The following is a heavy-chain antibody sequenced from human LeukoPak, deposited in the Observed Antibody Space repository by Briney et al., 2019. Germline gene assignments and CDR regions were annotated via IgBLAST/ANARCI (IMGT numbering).Heavy chain of an antibody. V-gene: IGHV4-39*01. D-gene: IGHD5-18*01. J-gene: IGHJ4*02. CDR1: GASISTSYYY. CDR3: ARQVTFGYAYGYYFDF. Sequence: SETLSLTCTVSGASISTSYYYWAWIRQPPGTGLEWIGNFHYSGSTYYNPSLKSRVAISIDTSKNQFSLRLSSVTAADTAVYYCARQVTFGYAYGYYFDFWGQGALVTVSS. CDR2: FHYSGST.